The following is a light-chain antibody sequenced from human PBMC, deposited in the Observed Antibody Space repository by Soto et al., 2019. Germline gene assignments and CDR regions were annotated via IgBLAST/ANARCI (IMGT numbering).Light chain of an antibody. Sequence: QLTQSPSSLSASVGDRGNITCRARQRTXNYLNRYQHKAEKAPKVLISDXSSLQRGGPSRFSGSGSATDFTLTISSLQPEYFATYYFLQDYNDTWTFGQGTKVDI. CDR1: QRTXNY. V-gene: IGKV1-6*01. CDR2: DXS. CDR3: LQDYNDTWT. J-gene: IGKJ1*01.